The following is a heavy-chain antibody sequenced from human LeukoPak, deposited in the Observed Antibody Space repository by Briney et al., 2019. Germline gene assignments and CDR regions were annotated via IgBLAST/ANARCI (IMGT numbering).Heavy chain of an antibody. CDR2: IYYSGTT. CDR3: ARLRLAAAAPNWFDP. D-gene: IGHD6-13*01. Sequence: SETLSLTCTVAGGSISSSTYYWGWIRQPPGKGLEWIGTIYYSGTTYYNPSLKSRVTISIDTSTNQFSLKLNSVTAADTAVYYCARLRLAAAAPNWFDPWGQGTLVTVSS. J-gene: IGHJ5*02. V-gene: IGHV4-39*07. CDR1: GGSISSSTYY.